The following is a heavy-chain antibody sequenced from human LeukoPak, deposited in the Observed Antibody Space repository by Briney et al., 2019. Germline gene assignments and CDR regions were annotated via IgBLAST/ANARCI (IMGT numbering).Heavy chain of an antibody. CDR2: ISAYNGNT. CDR1: GYTFTSYG. D-gene: IGHD3-10*01. V-gene: IGHV1-18*01. Sequence: ASVKVSCKASGYTFTSYGISWVRQAPGQGLEWMGWISAYNGNTNYAQKLQGRVTMTTDTSTSTAYMELRSLRSDDTAVYYCARSMVRGVISYWYFDLWGRGTLVTVSS. CDR3: ARSMVRGVISYWYFDL. J-gene: IGHJ2*01.